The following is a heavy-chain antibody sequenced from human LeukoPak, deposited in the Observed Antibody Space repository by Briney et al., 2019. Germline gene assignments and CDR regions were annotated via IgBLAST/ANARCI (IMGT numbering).Heavy chain of an antibody. Sequence: GGSLRLSCVGSGFTFGSYWMSWVRQAPGKGLEWVANIKHDGSDHYYTDSVAGRFTISRDNAKNSLYLEMSSLRAEDAAVYFCVRHPGSYNVLTGYSYYFDYWGQGTLVTVSS. D-gene: IGHD3-9*01. CDR2: IKHDGSDH. J-gene: IGHJ4*02. CDR1: GFTFGSYW. V-gene: IGHV3-7*01. CDR3: VRHPGSYNVLTGYSYYFDY.